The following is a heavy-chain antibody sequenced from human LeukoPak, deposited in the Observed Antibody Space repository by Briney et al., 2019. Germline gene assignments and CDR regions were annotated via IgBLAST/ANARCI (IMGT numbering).Heavy chain of an antibody. J-gene: IGHJ4*02. D-gene: IGHD6-19*01. CDR2: IYYSGST. CDR1: GGSISSSSYF. Sequence: SETLSLTCTVSGGSISSSSYFWGWIRQPPGKGLEWIGSIYYSGSTYYNPSLKSRVTISVDTSKNQFSLKLSSVTAADTAVYYCARENGYSSGWYKSDYFDYWGQGTLVTVSS. CDR3: ARENGYSSGWYKSDYFDY. V-gene: IGHV4-39*07.